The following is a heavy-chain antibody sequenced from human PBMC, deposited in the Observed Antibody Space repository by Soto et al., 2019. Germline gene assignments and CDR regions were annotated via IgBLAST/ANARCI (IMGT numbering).Heavy chain of an antibody. D-gene: IGHD2-15*01. CDR2: IYPGDSDT. CDR1: GYSFTSYW. V-gene: IGHV5-51*01. Sequence: PGESLKISCKGSGYSFTSYWIGWVRQMPGKGLEWMGIIYPGDSDTRYSPSFQGQVTISADKSISTAYLQLNSLRPEDTGIYYCAREPRSGGNWGLGTLVTVSS. J-gene: IGHJ4*02. CDR3: AREPRSGGN.